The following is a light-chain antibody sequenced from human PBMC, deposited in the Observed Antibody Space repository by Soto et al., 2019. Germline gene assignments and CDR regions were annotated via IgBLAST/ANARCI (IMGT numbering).Light chain of an antibody. V-gene: IGKV1-5*03. CDR1: QTISSW. CDR2: KAS. CDR3: QHYNSYPWT. J-gene: IGKJ1*01. Sequence: DIPLTQSPSSLSGSLSDGVSIXCRASQTISSWLAWYQQKPGKAPKLLIYKASTLKSGVPSRFSGSGSGTEFTLTISSLQPDDFATYYCQHYNSYPWTFGQGTKVDI.